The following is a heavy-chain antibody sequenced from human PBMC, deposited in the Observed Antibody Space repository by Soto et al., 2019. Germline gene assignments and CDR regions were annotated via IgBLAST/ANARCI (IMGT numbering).Heavy chain of an antibody. CDR3: ARGGDYYYGLDF. CDR2: ISAFNGQT. Sequence: GASVKVSCKASGYTFTSYGVSWGRQAPGQGLGWMGWISAFNGQTNYIQKVQGRVTLTTEASTSTAYMELRSLRSDDTAVYYCARGGDYYYGLDFWGQGTTVTVSS. CDR1: GYTFTSYG. J-gene: IGHJ6*02. D-gene: IGHD3-16*01. V-gene: IGHV1-18*01.